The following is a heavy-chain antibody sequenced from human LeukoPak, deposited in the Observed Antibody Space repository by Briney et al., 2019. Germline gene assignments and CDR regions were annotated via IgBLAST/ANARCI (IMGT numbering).Heavy chain of an antibody. CDR3: ARVGDGYNKLDY. Sequence: GGSLRLSCVASGFTVSSNYMSWVRQAPGKGLEWVSVIYSGGSTYYADSVKGRFTISRDNSKNTLYLQMNSLRAEDTAVYYCARVGDGYNKLDYWGQGTLVTVSS. CDR2: IYSGGST. V-gene: IGHV3-66*02. D-gene: IGHD5-24*01. CDR1: GFTVSSNY. J-gene: IGHJ4*02.